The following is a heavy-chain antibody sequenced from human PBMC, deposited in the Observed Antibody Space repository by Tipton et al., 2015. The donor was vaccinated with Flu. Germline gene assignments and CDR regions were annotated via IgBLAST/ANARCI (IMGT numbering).Heavy chain of an antibody. CDR3: ARGYVSYIYYFDY. V-gene: IGHV4-38-2*01. D-gene: IGHD3-16*01. J-gene: IGHJ4*01. CDR2: IYHSGST. Sequence: TLSLTCAVSGYSISSGSYWGWIRQPPGKGLEWIASIYHSGSTYYNPSLKSRVTISVDTSKNQFSLKLSSVTAADTAVYYCARGYVSYIYYFDYWGHGTLVTVSS. CDR1: GYSISSGSY.